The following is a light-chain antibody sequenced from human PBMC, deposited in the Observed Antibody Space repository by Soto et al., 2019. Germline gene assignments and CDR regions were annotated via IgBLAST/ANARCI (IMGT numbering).Light chain of an antibody. CDR2: EVS. J-gene: IGLJ1*01. V-gene: IGLV2-14*01. CDR1: GSDVGGYRY. Sequence: QSALTQPASVSGSPGQSITISCTGTGSDVGGYRYVSWFQHHPGKAPKLIIYEVSNRPSGISDRFSGSKSGNTASLTISGLQAEEEADYYCNSYTSTTPYLFGTGTKVTVL. CDR3: NSYTSTTPYL.